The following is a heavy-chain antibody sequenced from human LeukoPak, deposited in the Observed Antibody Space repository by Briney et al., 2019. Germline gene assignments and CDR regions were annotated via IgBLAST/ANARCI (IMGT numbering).Heavy chain of an antibody. CDR1: GFTFSSYA. J-gene: IGHJ4*02. V-gene: IGHV3-21*01. Sequence: GGSLRLSCAASGFTFSSYAMNWVRQAPGKGLEWVSYIAGGGSYIYYADSVKGRFTISRDNAKNSLYLQMNSLRAEDTAVYYCARDLYSGTYDYWGQGTLVTVSS. D-gene: IGHD1-26*01. CDR2: IAGGGSYI. CDR3: ARDLYSGTYDY.